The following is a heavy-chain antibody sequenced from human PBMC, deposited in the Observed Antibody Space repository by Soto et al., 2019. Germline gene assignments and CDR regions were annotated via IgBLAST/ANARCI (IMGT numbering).Heavy chain of an antibody. CDR2: IYYSGST. D-gene: IGHD3-10*01. J-gene: IGHJ5*02. Sequence: QVQLQESGPGLVKPSQTLSLTCTVSGGSISSGGYYWSWIRQHPGKGLEWIGYIYYSGSTYYNPSRKSRVTISVDTSKNQFSLKLSSLTAADTAVYYCARSATKVRGPNWFDPWGQGTLVTVSS. CDR1: GGSISSGGYY. CDR3: ARSATKVRGPNWFDP. V-gene: IGHV4-31*03.